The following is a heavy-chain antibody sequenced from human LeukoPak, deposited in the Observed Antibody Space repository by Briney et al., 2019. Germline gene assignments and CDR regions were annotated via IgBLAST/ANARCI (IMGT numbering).Heavy chain of an antibody. D-gene: IGHD6-13*01. Sequence: PGGSRRLCCAASGFTFSSYAMSWVRQAPGKGLEWVSAISGSGGSTYYADSVKGRFTISRDNSKNTLYLQMNSLRAEDTAVYYCAKNGDSSSWVNWFDPWGQGTLVTVSS. J-gene: IGHJ5*02. CDR3: AKNGDSSSWVNWFDP. CDR1: GFTFSSYA. V-gene: IGHV3-23*01. CDR2: ISGSGGST.